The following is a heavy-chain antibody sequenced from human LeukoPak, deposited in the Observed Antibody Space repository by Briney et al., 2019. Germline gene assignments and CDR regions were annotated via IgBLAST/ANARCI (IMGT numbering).Heavy chain of an antibody. CDR3: ARKTCTSTSCLHP. J-gene: IGHJ5*02. Sequence: ASVKVSCKASGYTFTSYDINWARQAAGQGVEWMGWMNPNTGNSGYAQRFQGRVTMTRDTSIDTAYMELSSLGSEDTAVYYCARKTCTSTSCLHPWGQGTLVTVSS. CDR2: MNPNTGNS. CDR1: GYTFTSYD. V-gene: IGHV1-8*01. D-gene: IGHD2-2*01.